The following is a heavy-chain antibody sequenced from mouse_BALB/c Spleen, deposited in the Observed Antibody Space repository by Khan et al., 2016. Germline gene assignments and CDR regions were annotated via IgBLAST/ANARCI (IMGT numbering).Heavy chain of an antibody. V-gene: IGHV14-3*02. CDR3: ARGIYDYGFAY. CDR1: GYTIKDTY. CDR2: IDPANDNT. D-gene: IGHD2-4*01. J-gene: IGHJ3*01. Sequence: VQLQQSGAELVKPGASVKLSCTASGYTIKDTYIHWVKQRPEQGLEWIGRIDPANDNTKYDPRFQGKATITADTSSNTAYLQLSSLTSEDTAVYFCARGIYDYGFAYWGQGTLVSVSA.